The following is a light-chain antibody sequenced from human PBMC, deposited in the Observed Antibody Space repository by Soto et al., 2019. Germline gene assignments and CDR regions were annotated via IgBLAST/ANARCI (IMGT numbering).Light chain of an antibody. J-gene: IGLJ2*01. Sequence: QSVLTQPRSVSGSPGQSVTISCTGTDSDVGTYNYVSWYQQHPGKAPKLMIYDVTKRPSGVPDRFSGSKSGNTASLIISWLQSEDEADYYCFSYAGYYTLLFGGGTKVTVL. CDR3: FSYAGYYTLL. CDR1: DSDVGTYNY. CDR2: DVT. V-gene: IGLV2-11*01.